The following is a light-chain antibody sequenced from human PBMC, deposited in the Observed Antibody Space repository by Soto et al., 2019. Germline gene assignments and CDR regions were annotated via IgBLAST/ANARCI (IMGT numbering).Light chain of an antibody. CDR2: DAS. CDR3: QQYNTYPWT. J-gene: IGKJ1*01. CDR1: QSISTW. Sequence: DIHMTTSPSTLSASIGARVTITCRASQSISTWLAWYQQKPGKAPKLLIYDASRLESGVPSRFSGSGSGTEFTLTISSLQPDDFATYYCQQYNTYPWTFGQGTKVHIK. V-gene: IGKV1-5*01.